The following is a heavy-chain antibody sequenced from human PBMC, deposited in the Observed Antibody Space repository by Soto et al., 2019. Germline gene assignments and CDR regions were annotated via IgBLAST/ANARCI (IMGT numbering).Heavy chain of an antibody. CDR2: INAGNGNT. CDR1: GYTFTSYA. CDR3: AKYSESYRNAFNI. D-gene: IGHD1-26*01. Sequence: ASVKVSCKASGYTFTSYAMHWVRQAPGQRLEWMGWINAGNGNTKYSQKFQGRVTITRDTSASIAYMELSRLRSEDTAVFQCAKYSESYRNAFNIWRQGTMGTFSS. J-gene: IGHJ3*02. V-gene: IGHV1-3*01.